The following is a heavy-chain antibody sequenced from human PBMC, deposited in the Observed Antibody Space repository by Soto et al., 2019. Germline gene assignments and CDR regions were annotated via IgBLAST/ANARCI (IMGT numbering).Heavy chain of an antibody. CDR2: INSDGSST. CDR3: AKADYRARGAFDI. J-gene: IGHJ3*02. CDR1: GFTFSSYW. V-gene: IGHV3-74*01. Sequence: EVQLVESGGGLVQPGGSLRLSCAASGFTFSSYWMHWVRQAPGKGLVWVSRINSDGSSTTYSDSVKGRFTISRDNAKNTLYPQMNSLRVEDTAVYHCAKADYRARGAFDIWGPGTMVTVPS. D-gene: IGHD4-4*01.